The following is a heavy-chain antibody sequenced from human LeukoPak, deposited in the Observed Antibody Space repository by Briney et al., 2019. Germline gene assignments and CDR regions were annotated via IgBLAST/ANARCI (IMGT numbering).Heavy chain of an antibody. CDR2: INHSGST. CDR3: ASFPQRWLPPAH. J-gene: IGHJ4*02. CDR1: GGSFSGYY. V-gene: IGHV4-34*01. D-gene: IGHD5-18*01. Sequence: SETLSLTCAVYGGSFSGYYWSWIRQPPGKGLEWIGEINHSGSTNYNPSLKSRVTISVDTPKNQFSLKLSSVTAADTAVYYCASFPQRWLPPAHWGQGTLVTVSS.